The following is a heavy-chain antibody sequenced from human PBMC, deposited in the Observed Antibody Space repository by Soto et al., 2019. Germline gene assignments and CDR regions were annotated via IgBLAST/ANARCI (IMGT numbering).Heavy chain of an antibody. V-gene: IGHV3-33*01. D-gene: IGHD3-9*01. J-gene: IGHJ6*02. Sequence: GGSLRLSCAASGFTFSSYGMHWFRQAPGKGLEWVAVIWYDGSNKYYADSVKGRFTISRDNSKNTLYLQMNSLRAEDTAVYYCASDVLRYFDFSGMDVWGQGTTVTVSS. CDR1: GFTFSSYG. CDR2: IWYDGSNK. CDR3: ASDVLRYFDFSGMDV.